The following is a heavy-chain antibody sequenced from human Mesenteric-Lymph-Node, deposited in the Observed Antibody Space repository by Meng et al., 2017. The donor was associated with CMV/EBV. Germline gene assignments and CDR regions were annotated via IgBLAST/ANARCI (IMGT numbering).Heavy chain of an antibody. D-gene: IGHD2-2*02. CDR2: IYTGGNT. CDR1: GFTVSSNF. V-gene: IGHV3-53*01. CDR3: ARYCSSTTCYTGPGTMDV. Sequence: GESLKISCVASGFTVSSNFMSWVRQAPGKGLEWVSTIYTGGNTYYSDSVKGRFTISRDNSENTLYLQMNSLRPEDTAVYHCARYCSSTTCYTGPGTMDVWGQGTTVTVSS. J-gene: IGHJ6*02.